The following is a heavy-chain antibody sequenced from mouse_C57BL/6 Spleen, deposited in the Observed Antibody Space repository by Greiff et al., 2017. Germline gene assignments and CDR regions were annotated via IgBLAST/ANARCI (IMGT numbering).Heavy chain of an antibody. J-gene: IGHJ4*01. Sequence: QVQLQQPGAELVKPGASVKMSCKASGYTFTSYWITWVKQRPGQGLEWIGDIYPGSGSTNYNEKFKSKATLTVDTSSSTAYMQLSSLTSEDSAVYYCARKGDGYYNYYAMDYWGQGTSVTVSS. D-gene: IGHD2-3*01. V-gene: IGHV1-55*01. CDR1: GYTFTSYW. CDR3: ARKGDGYYNYYAMDY. CDR2: IYPGSGST.